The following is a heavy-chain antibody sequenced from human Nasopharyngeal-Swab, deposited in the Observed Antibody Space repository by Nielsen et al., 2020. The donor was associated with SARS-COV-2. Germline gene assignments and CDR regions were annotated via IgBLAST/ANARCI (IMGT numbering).Heavy chain of an antibody. CDR3: ARGKTGILEWLLPDEMSYGMDV. J-gene: IGHJ6*02. Sequence: VRQAPGKGLEWIGEIYHSGSTNYNPSLKSRVTISVDKSKNQFFLKLSSVTAADTAVYYCARGKTGILEWLLPDEMSYGMDVWGQGTTVTVSS. D-gene: IGHD3-3*01. V-gene: IGHV4-4*02. CDR2: IYHSGST.